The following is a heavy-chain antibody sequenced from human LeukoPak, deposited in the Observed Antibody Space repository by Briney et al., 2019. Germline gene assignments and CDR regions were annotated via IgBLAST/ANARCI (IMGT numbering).Heavy chain of an antibody. D-gene: IGHD5-12*01. J-gene: IGHJ4*02. CDR2: INSIRSHI. Sequence: GGSLRLSCAASGFTFSTSPMSWVRQVPGQGLQWVSSINSIRSHIYYAASVRGRFTISRDNARNSVYLQMNSLSAEDTAVYYCTRDPVPWLRTGYFDYWGQGTLVAVSS. CDR3: TRDPVPWLRTGYFDY. CDR1: GFTFSTSP. V-gene: IGHV3-21*01.